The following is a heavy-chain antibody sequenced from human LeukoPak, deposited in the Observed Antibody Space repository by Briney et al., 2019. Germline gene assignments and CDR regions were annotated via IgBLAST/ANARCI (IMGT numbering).Heavy chain of an antibody. CDR2: IYTSGST. CDR3: ARDRIHELYSSSWYSS. CDR1: GGSISSYY. D-gene: IGHD6-13*01. J-gene: IGHJ4*02. Sequence: PSETLSLTCTVSGGSISSYYWSWIRQPAGKGLEWIGRIYTSGSTNYNPSLKSRVTMSVDTSKNQFSLKLSSVTAADTAVYYCARDRIHELYSSSWYSSWGQGTLVTVSS. V-gene: IGHV4-4*07.